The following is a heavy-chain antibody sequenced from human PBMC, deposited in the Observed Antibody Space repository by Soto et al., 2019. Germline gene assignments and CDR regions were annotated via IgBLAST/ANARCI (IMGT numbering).Heavy chain of an antibody. Sequence: ASVKVSCKASGGTFSSCAISWVRQAPGQGLEWMGGIIPIFGTASYAQKFQGRVTITADESTSTAYMELSSLRSEDTAVYYCARSTYGDYEPNTDYYYYGMDVWGQGTTVTVSS. CDR1: GGTFSSCA. CDR3: ARSTYGDYEPNTDYYYYGMDV. J-gene: IGHJ6*02. CDR2: IIPIFGTA. V-gene: IGHV1-69*13. D-gene: IGHD4-17*01.